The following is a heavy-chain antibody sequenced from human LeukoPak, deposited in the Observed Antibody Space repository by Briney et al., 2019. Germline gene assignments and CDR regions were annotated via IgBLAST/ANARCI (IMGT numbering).Heavy chain of an antibody. Sequence: GGSLRLSCAASGFTFSSHWMHWVRQAPGKGLVWVSHISGDGRTTIYADSVKGRFTISRDNAENTLYLQMNSLRPEDTAVYHCAVAGSGSYYPVWGQGTLVTVSS. CDR1: GFTFSSHW. J-gene: IGHJ4*02. CDR2: ISGDGRTT. V-gene: IGHV3-74*01. D-gene: IGHD1-26*01. CDR3: AVAGSGSYYPV.